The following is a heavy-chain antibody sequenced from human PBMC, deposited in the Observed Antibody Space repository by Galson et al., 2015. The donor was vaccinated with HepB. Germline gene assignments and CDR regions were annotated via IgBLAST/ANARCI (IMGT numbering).Heavy chain of an antibody. CDR3: ASYDSGTYLHFDY. Sequence: ETLSLTCTVSGGSISSSSYYWAWIRQPPGKGLEWIGSIYYSGTTSYNPSLKSRITLSVDTSKNQFSLRLTSVTAADTAVYYCASYDSGTYLHFDYWGQGTLVTVSS. CDR1: GGSISSSSYY. J-gene: IGHJ4*02. CDR2: IYYSGTT. V-gene: IGHV4-39*01. D-gene: IGHD1-26*01.